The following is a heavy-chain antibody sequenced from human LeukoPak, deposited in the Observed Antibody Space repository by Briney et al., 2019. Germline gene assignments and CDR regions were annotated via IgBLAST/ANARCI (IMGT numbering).Heavy chain of an antibody. J-gene: IGHJ3*02. D-gene: IGHD3-3*02. Sequence: KPSETLSLTCTVSGGSVSNSSYYWGWLRQPPGKGLEWFGRIYYSGSTYYNPSLKSRVTISDYASKSQISLKLSSVNAADTAVYYWASVGIFGVDTHDAFDIWGQGTMVTVSS. CDR2: IYYSGST. CDR3: ASVGIFGVDTHDAFDI. V-gene: IGHV4-39*01. CDR1: GGSVSNSSYY.